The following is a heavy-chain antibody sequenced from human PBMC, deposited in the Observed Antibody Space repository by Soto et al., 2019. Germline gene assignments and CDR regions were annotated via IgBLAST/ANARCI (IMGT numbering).Heavy chain of an antibody. CDR3: ARHGDYAFDY. V-gene: IGHV3-7*01. D-gene: IGHD4-17*01. CDR1: GFTFSSHW. Sequence: GGSLRLSCAASGFTFSSHWMSWVRQAPGKGLEWVANTNQDGSVKYYVDSVKGRFTIPRDNARNSLYLQMNSLRAEDTAVYYCARHGDYAFDYWGQGTLVTVSS. CDR2: TNQDGSVK. J-gene: IGHJ4*02.